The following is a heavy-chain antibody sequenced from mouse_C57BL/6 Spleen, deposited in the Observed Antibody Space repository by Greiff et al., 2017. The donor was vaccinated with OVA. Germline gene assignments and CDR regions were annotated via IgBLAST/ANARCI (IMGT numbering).Heavy chain of an antibody. V-gene: IGHV8-8*01. CDR2: IWWDDDK. CDR3: ARMGYYGSSYGEAWFAY. Sequence: QVTLKESGPGILQPSQTLSLTCSFSGFSLSTFGMGVGWIRQPSGKGLEWLAHIWWDDDKYYNPALKSRLTISQDTSQNQVFLKIANVDTADTATDYCARMGYYGSSYGEAWFAYWGQGTLVTVSA. D-gene: IGHD1-1*01. J-gene: IGHJ3*01. CDR1: GFSLSTFGMG.